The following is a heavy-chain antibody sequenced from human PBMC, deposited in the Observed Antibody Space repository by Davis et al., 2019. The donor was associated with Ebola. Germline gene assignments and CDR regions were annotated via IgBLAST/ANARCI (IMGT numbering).Heavy chain of an antibody. Sequence: GESLKISCAASGFTFSSYWMSWVRQAPGKGLEWVANIKQDGSEKYYVDSVKGRFTISRDNAKNSLYLQMNSLRAEDTAVYYCAKDPWFGAGYYYYMDVWGKGTTVTVSS. CDR3: AKDPWFGAGYYYYMDV. V-gene: IGHV3-7*01. CDR2: IKQDGSEK. D-gene: IGHD3-10*01. J-gene: IGHJ6*03. CDR1: GFTFSSYW.